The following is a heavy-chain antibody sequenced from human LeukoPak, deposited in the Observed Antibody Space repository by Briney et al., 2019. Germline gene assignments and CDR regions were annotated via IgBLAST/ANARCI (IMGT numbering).Heavy chain of an antibody. Sequence: ASVKVSCKASGYTFTGYYMHWVRQAPGQGLEWMGWINPNSGGTNYAQKFQGRVTMTRDTSISTAYMELSRLRSDDTAVYYCARAGGIVVVPVEYYYYYMDVWGKGTTVTVSS. V-gene: IGHV1-2*02. D-gene: IGHD2-2*01. CDR2: INPNSGGT. CDR3: ARAGGIVVVPVEYYYYYMDV. CDR1: GYTFTGYY. J-gene: IGHJ6*03.